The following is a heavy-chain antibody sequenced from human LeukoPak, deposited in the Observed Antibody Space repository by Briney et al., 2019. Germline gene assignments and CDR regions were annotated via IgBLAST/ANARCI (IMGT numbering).Heavy chain of an antibody. CDR2: IYYSGST. V-gene: IGHV4-59*08. CDR1: GGSISSYY. Sequence: SETLSLTCTVSGGSISSYYWSWIRQPPGKELEWIGYIYYSGSTNYNPSLKSRVTISVDTSKNQFSLKLSSVTAADTAVYYCAKVAGTRYYYYGMDVWGQGTTVTVSS. J-gene: IGHJ6*02. CDR3: AKVAGTRYYYYGMDV. D-gene: IGHD6-19*01.